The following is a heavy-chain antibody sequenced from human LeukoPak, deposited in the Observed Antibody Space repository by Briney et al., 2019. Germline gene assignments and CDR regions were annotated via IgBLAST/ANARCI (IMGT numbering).Heavy chain of an antibody. CDR1: GFTFINAW. D-gene: IGHD6-19*01. Sequence: GGSLRLSCAASGFTFINAWMSWVRQAPGKGLEWVGHIRGKTDGGTTDYAAPVKGRFTISKDDSEKSLYLQMNSLKTEDMGVYYFTADGPPGGWGGGSCDFWGQGTLVTVSS. V-gene: IGHV3-15*01. CDR2: IRGKTDGGTT. CDR3: TADGPPGGWGGGSCDF. J-gene: IGHJ4*02.